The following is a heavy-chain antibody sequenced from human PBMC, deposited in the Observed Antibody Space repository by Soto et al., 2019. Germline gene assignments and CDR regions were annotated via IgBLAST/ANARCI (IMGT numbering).Heavy chain of an antibody. D-gene: IGHD6-19*01. J-gene: IGHJ4*02. V-gene: IGHV1-2*02. Sequence: ASVKVSCKASGYSFIGDYMHWVRQAPGQGLEWMGWINPNSGGTDYAQKFQGRVTMTRDTSISTVYMGLTSLTSDDTAVYYCARSLYTSGLYYFEFWGQGTRVIVAS. CDR3: ARSLYTSGLYYFEF. CDR2: INPNSGGT. CDR1: GYSFIGDY.